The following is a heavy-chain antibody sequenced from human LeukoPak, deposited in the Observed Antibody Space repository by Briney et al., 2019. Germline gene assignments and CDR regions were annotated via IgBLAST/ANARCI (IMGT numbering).Heavy chain of an antibody. CDR2: IRYDGSNK. D-gene: IGHD2-2*01. CDR3: VKVPKGRYCSSTSCYYNLDY. Sequence: GGSLRLSCAASGFTFSSYGMHWVRQAPGKGLEWVAFIRYDGSNKYYADSVKGRFTISRDNSKNTLYLQMNSLRAEDTAVYYCVKVPKGRYCSSTSCYYNLDYWGQGTLVTVSP. CDR1: GFTFSSYG. J-gene: IGHJ4*02. V-gene: IGHV3-30*02.